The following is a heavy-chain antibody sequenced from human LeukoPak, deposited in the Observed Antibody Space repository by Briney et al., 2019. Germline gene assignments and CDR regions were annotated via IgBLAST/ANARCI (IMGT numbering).Heavy chain of an antibody. D-gene: IGHD4-11*01. CDR2: IYTSGST. Sequence: SETLSLTCTVSGGSINNNSYYWGWIRQPAGKGLEWIGRIYTSGSTNYNPSLKSRVTMSVDTSKNQFSLKLSSVTAADTAVYYCARDQGFTVTTESSMPFDYWGQGTLVTVSS. CDR1: GGSINNNSYY. V-gene: IGHV4-61*02. CDR3: ARDQGFTVTTESSMPFDY. J-gene: IGHJ4*02.